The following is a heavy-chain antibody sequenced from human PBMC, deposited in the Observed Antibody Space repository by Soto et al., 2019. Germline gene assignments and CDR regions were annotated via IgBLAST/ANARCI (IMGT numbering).Heavy chain of an antibody. CDR3: ARLEGLATISYYFDF. V-gene: IGHV4-39*01. Sequence: SETLSLTCTVSGGSISSSNYYWGWVRQPPGKGLEWIGSTYYGGHTHYNPSLQTRVTISLDESKSQFSLKLNSVTAADSAVYFCARLEGLATISYYFDFWGPGALVTVSS. CDR1: GGSISSSNYY. D-gene: IGHD3-9*01. CDR2: TYYGGHT. J-gene: IGHJ4*02.